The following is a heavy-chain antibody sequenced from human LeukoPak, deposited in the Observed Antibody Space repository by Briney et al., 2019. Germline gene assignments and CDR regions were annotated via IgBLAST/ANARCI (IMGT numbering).Heavy chain of an antibody. Sequence: PGGSLRLSCAASGITFSNYWMTWVRQAPGKGLEWVANIKEDGSKKNYVDSVKGRFLIFRDTSKNTVDLQMNSLRVEDTAVYYCAGRRSSGWYAYWGQGTLVTVSS. CDR3: AGRRSSGWYAY. CDR2: IKEDGSKK. D-gene: IGHD6-19*01. CDR1: GITFSNYW. V-gene: IGHV3-7*03. J-gene: IGHJ4*02.